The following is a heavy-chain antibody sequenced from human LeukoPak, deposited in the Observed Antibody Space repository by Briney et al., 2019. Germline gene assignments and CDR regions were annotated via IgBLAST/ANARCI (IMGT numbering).Heavy chain of an antibody. D-gene: IGHD1-26*01. CDR1: GFTFSTYN. CDR3: ARDVGASGPDAFDI. CDR2: ISSNSNYI. J-gene: IGHJ3*02. V-gene: IGHV3-21*01. Sequence: GGSLRLSCAASGFTFSTYNMNWVRQAPGKGLEWVSAISSNSNYIYYADSVKGRFTISRDNAKNSLYLQMNSLSAEDTDVYYCARDVGASGPDAFDIWGQGTMVTVSS.